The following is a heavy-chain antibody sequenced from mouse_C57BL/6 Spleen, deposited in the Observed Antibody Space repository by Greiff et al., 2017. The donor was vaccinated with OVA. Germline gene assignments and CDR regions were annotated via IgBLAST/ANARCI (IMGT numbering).Heavy chain of an antibody. Sequence: QVQLQQPGAELVRPGTSVKLSCKASGYTFTSYWMHWVKQRPGQGLEWIGVIDPSDSYTNYNQKFKGKATLTVDTSSSTAYMQRSSLTSEDSAVYYCARGNDYDRSFAYWGQGTLVTVSA. J-gene: IGHJ3*01. CDR1: GYTFTSYW. CDR3: ARGNDYDRSFAY. CDR2: IDPSDSYT. D-gene: IGHD2-4*01. V-gene: IGHV1-59*01.